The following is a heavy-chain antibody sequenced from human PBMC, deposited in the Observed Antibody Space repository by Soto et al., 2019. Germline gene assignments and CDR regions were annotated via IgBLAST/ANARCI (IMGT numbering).Heavy chain of an antibody. CDR1: GYTFTDYY. V-gene: IGHV1-2*02. D-gene: IGHD2-8*01. CDR2: INPKSGGP. CDR3: ASEDCTNTNCLKAFDY. J-gene: IGHJ4*02. Sequence: GASVKVSCKTSGYTFTDYYMHWVRQAPGQGFEWVGGINPKSGGPKYVPKFQGRVTVTRDTSTSTAYMELNRLTSDDTAVYYCASEDCTNTNCLKAFDYWSRGTLVTVSS.